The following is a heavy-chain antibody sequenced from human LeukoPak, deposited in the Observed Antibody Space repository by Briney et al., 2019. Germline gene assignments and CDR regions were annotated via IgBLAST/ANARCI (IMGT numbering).Heavy chain of an antibody. Sequence: GGSLRLSCAASGFTFSSYDMHWVRQATGKGLEWVSRIKGDGIDTIGADFVKGRFTTSRDNAKNTLYLQMNSLRAEDTATYYCVRDQSLWALDIWGQGTTVTVSS. D-gene: IGHD1-26*01. V-gene: IGHV3-74*01. CDR3: VRDQSLWALDI. J-gene: IGHJ3*02. CDR1: GFTFSSYD. CDR2: IKGDGIDT.